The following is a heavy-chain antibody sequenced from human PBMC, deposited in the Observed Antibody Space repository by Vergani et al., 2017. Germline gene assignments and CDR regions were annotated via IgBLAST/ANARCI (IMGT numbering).Heavy chain of an antibody. CDR3: ARARKGRVGGGGENWGDP. Sequence: EVELVESGGGLVQPGGSLRLSCAASGFTFHEYWMHWARQVPGKGLVWVSGMKGDGDTISYADSVKGRFTISRDNAKNTLFLQMNSLRAEDTAVYYCARARKGRVGGGGENWGDPWGQGTLVTVSS. J-gene: IGHJ5*02. V-gene: IGHV3-74*01. D-gene: IGHD3-10*01. CDR1: GFTFHEYW. CDR2: MKGDGDTI.